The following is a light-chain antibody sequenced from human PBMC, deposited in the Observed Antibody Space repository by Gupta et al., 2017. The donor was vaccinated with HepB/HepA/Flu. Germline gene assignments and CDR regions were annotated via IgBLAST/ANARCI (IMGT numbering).Light chain of an antibody. CDR2: AAS. J-gene: IGKJ1*01. Sequence: DIQMTQSPSSLSASVGDRVTITCRASQDIGNFLVWFQQKPGKAPKSLIFAASILQSGVPSKFSGSGSGTDFTLTIGSLQPEDFATYYCQQNKTYPWTFGQGTKADIK. CDR1: QDIGNF. CDR3: QQNKTYPWT. V-gene: IGKV1-16*02.